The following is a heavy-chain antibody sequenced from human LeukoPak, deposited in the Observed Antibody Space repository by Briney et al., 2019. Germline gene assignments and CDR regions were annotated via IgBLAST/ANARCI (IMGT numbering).Heavy chain of an antibody. J-gene: IGHJ4*02. CDR3: ATSRFF. D-gene: IGHD3-10*01. V-gene: IGHV3-23*01. Sequence: GGSLRLSCAASGFTFSTYAMSWLRQAPGKGLEWVSAISASGVTTYYADSVRGRFTISRDNSKNTLYLQMNSLRAEDTAVYYCATSRFFWGQGTLVTVSS. CDR1: GFTFSTYA. CDR2: ISASGVTT.